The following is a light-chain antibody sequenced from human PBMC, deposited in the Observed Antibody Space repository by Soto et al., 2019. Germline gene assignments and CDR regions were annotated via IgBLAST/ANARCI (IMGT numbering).Light chain of an antibody. V-gene: IGKV3-15*01. Sequence: EIVMTQSPVTLSVSPGERATLSCRASQSVRSNLAWYQQKPGQAPSLLIYGAFTRATGIPTRFSGTGSGTEFTLTISSLQSEDFATYYCQQLNGYPRTFGPGTKVDIK. CDR1: QSVRSN. CDR2: GAF. CDR3: QQLNGYPRT. J-gene: IGKJ3*01.